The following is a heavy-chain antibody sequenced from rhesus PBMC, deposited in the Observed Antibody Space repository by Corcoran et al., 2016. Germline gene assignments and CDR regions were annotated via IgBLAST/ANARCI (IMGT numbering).Heavy chain of an antibody. Sequence: QVKLQQWGEGLVKPSETLSPTCAVYGGSISGYYYWSWTRQPTGKGLDWIVYIEANKASTNSNPSLKNQATISKGTSRTRFSLKLSSVTAAETAVYYGARYSGSWDSIDYWGQGVLVTVSS. D-gene: IGHD6-25*01. CDR3: ARYSGSWDSIDY. CDR1: GGSISGYYY. V-gene: IGHV4-73*01. CDR2: IEANKAST. J-gene: IGHJ4*01.